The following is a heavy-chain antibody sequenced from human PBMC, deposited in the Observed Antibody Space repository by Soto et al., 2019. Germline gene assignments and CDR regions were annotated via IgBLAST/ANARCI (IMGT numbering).Heavy chain of an antibody. V-gene: IGHV3-33*03. CDR1: AFSFSNYA. J-gene: IGHJ4*02. CDR3: AKIAYCGGDCYLHFDY. CDR2: IWYDGSNK. D-gene: IGHD2-21*02. Sequence: SLRLSCAASAFSFSNYAVHWVRQAQVKGLEWVAVIWYDGSNKYYADCVKGRFTISRDNTKHALYLRMNSLRAEDTAVYYCAKIAYCGGDCYLHFDYWGQGSLVTVYS.